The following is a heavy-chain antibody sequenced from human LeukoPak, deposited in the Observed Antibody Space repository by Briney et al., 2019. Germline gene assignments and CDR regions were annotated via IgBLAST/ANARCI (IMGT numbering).Heavy chain of an antibody. J-gene: IGHJ4*02. CDR3: ARHPPYYYEDY. CDR1: GGSFSGYY. Sequence: PSETLSLTCAVYGGSFSGYYWSWICQPPGKGLEWIGEINHSGSTNYNPSLKSRVTISVDTSKNQFSLKLSSVTAADTAVYYCARHPPYYYEDYWGQGTLVTVSS. V-gene: IGHV4-34*01. CDR2: INHSGST. D-gene: IGHD3-22*01.